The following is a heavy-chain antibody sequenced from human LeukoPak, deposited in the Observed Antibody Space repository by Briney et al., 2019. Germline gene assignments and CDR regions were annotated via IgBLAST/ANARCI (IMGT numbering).Heavy chain of an antibody. CDR2: ISNDGGNK. Sequence: GSSLRLSCAASGFTFSRAGMHWVRQATGKGLEWVAVISNDGGNKYYADSVKGRFTMSRDNSKNRLFLQMNSLRAEDTAVYYCARTALTKTHAFDIWGQGTMVTVSS. CDR1: GFTFSRAG. CDR3: ARTALTKTHAFDI. D-gene: IGHD2-21*02. J-gene: IGHJ3*02. V-gene: IGHV3-30*03.